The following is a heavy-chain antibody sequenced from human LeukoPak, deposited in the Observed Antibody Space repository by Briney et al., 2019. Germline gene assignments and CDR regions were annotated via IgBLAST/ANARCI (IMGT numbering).Heavy chain of an antibody. CDR1: GYTFTGYY. CDR2: INPSGGST. J-gene: IGHJ3*02. V-gene: IGHV1-46*01. CDR3: ARLKTTYYYDSSGSDAFDI. Sequence: ASVKVSCKASGYTFTGYYMHWVRQAPGQGLEWMGIINPSGGSTSYAQKFQGRVTMTRDTSTSTVYMELSSLRSEDTAVYYCARLKTTYYYDSSGSDAFDIWGQGTMVTVSS. D-gene: IGHD3-22*01.